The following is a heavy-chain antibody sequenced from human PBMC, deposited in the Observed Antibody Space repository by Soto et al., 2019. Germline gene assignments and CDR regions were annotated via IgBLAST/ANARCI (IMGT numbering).Heavy chain of an antibody. J-gene: IGHJ4*02. Sequence: SETLSLTCTVSGGSISSSTYYWGWIRQPPGKGLEWIGTIYYSGSTYYNPSLKSRVTISVDTSKNQFSLKLSSVTAADTAVYYCASRGNGKHYFDYWGQGTLVTVS. CDR3: ASRGNGKHYFDY. CDR1: GGSISSSTYY. D-gene: IGHD3-16*01. CDR2: IYYSGST. V-gene: IGHV4-39*01.